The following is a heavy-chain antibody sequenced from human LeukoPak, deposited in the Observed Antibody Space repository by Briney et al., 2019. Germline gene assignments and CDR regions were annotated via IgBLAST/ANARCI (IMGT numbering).Heavy chain of an antibody. J-gene: IGHJ5*02. CDR2: INHSGST. V-gene: IGHV4-34*01. CDR3: VRRPYGLIRGIGGPTGLWFDT. CDR1: GEYFSTYY. Sequence: SETLSLTCAVYGEYFSTYYYSWIRQPPGKGLEWIGEINHSGSTNYNPSLKSRLTISVDMSKKQFFLRLSSVTAADTAVYYCVRRPYGLIRGIGGPTGLWFDTWGQGTPVSVSS. D-gene: IGHD3-10*01.